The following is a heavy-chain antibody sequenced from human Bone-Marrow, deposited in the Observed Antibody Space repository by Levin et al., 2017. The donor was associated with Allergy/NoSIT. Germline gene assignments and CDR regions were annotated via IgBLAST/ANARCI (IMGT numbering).Heavy chain of an antibody. J-gene: IGHJ4*02. V-gene: IGHV3-30-3*02. D-gene: IGHD3-16*02. CDR3: AKSTGVGSYRPFVS. Sequence: PGGSLRLSCAASGFTFRSYAMHWVRQAPGRGLEWVAIISHDGSNIYFADSVEGRFTISRDNSKNTLDLHMNSLRLEDTAVYFCAKSTGVGSYRPFVSWGQGTLVTVSS. CDR2: ISHDGSNI. CDR1: GFTFRSYA.